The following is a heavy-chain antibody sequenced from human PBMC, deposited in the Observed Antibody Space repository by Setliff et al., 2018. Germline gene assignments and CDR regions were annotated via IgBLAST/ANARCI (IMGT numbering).Heavy chain of an antibody. J-gene: IGHJ4*02. CDR2: IRSDGNNK. D-gene: IGHD3-22*01. CDR3: ANPLYYYDSSGYLVRGGFDY. CDR1: GFTYSSYG. Sequence: LRLSCAASGFTYSSYGMHWVRQAPGKGLEWVAFIRSDGNNKYYADSVKGRFTISRDNSRNTLYLQMNSLRAEDTAVYYCANPLYYYDSSGYLVRGGFDYWGQGTLVTVSS. V-gene: IGHV3-30*02.